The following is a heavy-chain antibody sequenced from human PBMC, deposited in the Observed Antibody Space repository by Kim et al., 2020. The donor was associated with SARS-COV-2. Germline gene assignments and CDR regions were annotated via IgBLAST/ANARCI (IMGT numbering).Heavy chain of an antibody. CDR3: ARVTIFGEYYYYYGMDV. CDR2: INHSGST. V-gene: IGHV4-34*01. D-gene: IGHD3-3*01. CDR1: GGSFSGYY. Sequence: SETLSLTCAVYGGSFSGYYWSWIRQPPGKGLEWIGEINHSGSTNYNPSLKSRVTISVDTSKNQFSLKLSSVTAADTAVYYCARVTIFGEYYYYYGMDVWGQGTPVTVSS. J-gene: IGHJ6*02.